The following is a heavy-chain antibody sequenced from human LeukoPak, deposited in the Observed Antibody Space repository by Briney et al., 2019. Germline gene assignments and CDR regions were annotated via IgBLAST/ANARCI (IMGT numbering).Heavy chain of an antibody. CDR3: ARSPQEIFDF. CDR2: ISGSGDII. J-gene: IGHJ4*02. CDR1: GFTFSTYA. V-gene: IGHV3-23*01. Sequence: PGGSLRLSCAASGFTFSTYAMSWVRQAPGEGLEWVSAISGSGDIIYYADSVKGRFTISRDNSKNTLYLQMNSLRAEDTAVYYCARSPQEIFDFWGQGTLVTVSS.